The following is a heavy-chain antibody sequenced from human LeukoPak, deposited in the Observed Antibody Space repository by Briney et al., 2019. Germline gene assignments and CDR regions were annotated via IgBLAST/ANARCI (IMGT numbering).Heavy chain of an antibody. D-gene: IGHD4-17*01. V-gene: IGHV3-53*01. Sequence: QSGGSLRLSCAASGLTSSHNYVSWVRQAPGKGLEWVSAIHTSGDTCYADSVKGRFTISRDTSKNTLYLQINSLRVEDTAVYYCIVFGDSNHWGQGTLVTVSS. J-gene: IGHJ5*02. CDR2: IHTSGDT. CDR1: GLTSSHNY. CDR3: IVFGDSNH.